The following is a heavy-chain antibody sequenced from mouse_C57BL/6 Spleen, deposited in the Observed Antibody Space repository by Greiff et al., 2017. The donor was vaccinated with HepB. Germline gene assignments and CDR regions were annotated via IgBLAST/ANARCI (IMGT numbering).Heavy chain of an antibody. V-gene: IGHV2-2*01. Sequence: VKLMESGPGLVQPSQSLSITCTVSGFSLTSYGVHWVRQSPGKGLEWLGVIWSGGSTDYNAAFISRLSISKDNSKSQVFFKMNSLQADDTAIYYCARNFDDYDEAAWFAYWGQGTLVTVSA. CDR3: ARNFDDYDEAAWFAY. J-gene: IGHJ3*01. D-gene: IGHD2-4*01. CDR1: GFSLTSYG. CDR2: IWSGGST.